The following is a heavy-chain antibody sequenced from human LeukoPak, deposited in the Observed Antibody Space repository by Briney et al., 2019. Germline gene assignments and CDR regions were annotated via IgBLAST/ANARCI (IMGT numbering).Heavy chain of an antibody. D-gene: IGHD4/OR15-4a*01. V-gene: IGHV3-48*03. CDR3: ARVLTGATYFDF. CDR1: GFIFSRYE. J-gene: IGHJ4*02. CDR2: ISSSGSTM. Sequence: GGSLRLSCAASGFIFSRYEMTWVRQAPGKGLEWVSYISSSGSTMYYAVSVQGRFTVSRDDAKNSLYLQMNSLRAEDTAVYYCARVLTGATYFDFWGQGSLVTVSS.